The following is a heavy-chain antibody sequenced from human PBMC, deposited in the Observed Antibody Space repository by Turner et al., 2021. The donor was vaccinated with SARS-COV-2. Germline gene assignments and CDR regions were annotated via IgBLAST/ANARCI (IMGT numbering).Heavy chain of an antibody. V-gene: IGHV3-48*01. CDR3: AREHYDFWSGYFY. CDR1: GFTLSTYS. J-gene: IGHJ4*02. CDR2: ISGTTTTI. Sequence: EVQLVESGGGLVQPGGSLRPSCAASGFTLSTYSMSWVRQAQGKGPEWDSYISGTTTTIYYADSVKGRFTISRDDAKNSLYLQMNNLRAEETAMYYCAREHYDFWSGYFYWGQGTLVTVSS. D-gene: IGHD3-3*01.